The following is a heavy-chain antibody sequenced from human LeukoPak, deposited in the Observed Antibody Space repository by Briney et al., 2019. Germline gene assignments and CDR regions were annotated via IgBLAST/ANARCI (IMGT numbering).Heavy chain of an antibody. V-gene: IGHV3-64*02. CDR2: ISGNGGHT. D-gene: IGHD3-3*01. CDR3: ARDRGDYDFWSGYGPSDY. CDR1: GFTFNNYA. Sequence: GGSLRLSCAASGFTFNNYAMHWVRQAPGKGLEYVSAISGNGGHTYLADSIKGRFAISRDNSQNTLYLQMGSLRVEDTAVYYCARDRGDYDFWSGYGPSDYWGQGTLVTVSS. J-gene: IGHJ4*02.